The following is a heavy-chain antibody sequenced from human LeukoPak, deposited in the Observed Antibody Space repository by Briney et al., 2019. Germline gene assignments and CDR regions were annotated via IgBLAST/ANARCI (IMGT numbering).Heavy chain of an antibody. CDR2: IYTSGST. CDR1: GGSISSGSYY. Sequence: PSQTLSLTCTVSGGSISSGSYYWSWIRQPAGKGLEWIGRIYTSGSTNYNPSLKSRVTISVDTSKNQFSLKLSSVTAADTAVYYCARVSFWSGYRDYWGKGTLVTVSS. V-gene: IGHV4-61*02. J-gene: IGHJ4*02. CDR3: ARVSFWSGYRDY. D-gene: IGHD3-3*01.